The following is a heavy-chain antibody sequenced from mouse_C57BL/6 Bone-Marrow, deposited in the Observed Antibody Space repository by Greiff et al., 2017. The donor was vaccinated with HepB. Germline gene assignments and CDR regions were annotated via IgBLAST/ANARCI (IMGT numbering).Heavy chain of an antibody. V-gene: IGHV5-12*01. D-gene: IGHD3-3*01. Sequence: EVQLVESGGGLVQPGGSLKLSCAASGFTFSDYYMYWVRQTPEKRLEWVAYISNGGGSTYYPDTVKGRFTISRDNAKNTLYLQMSRPKSEDTAMYYCARQGAGKGYAMDYWGQGTSVTVSS. CDR2: ISNGGGST. CDR3: ARQGAGKGYAMDY. CDR1: GFTFSDYY. J-gene: IGHJ4*01.